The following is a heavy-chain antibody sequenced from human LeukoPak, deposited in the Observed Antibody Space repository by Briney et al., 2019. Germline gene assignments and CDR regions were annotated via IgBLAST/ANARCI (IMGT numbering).Heavy chain of an antibody. CDR2: IYYSGST. D-gene: IGHD3-22*01. CDR1: GDSFSYFY. J-gene: IGHJ6*03. Sequence: SETLSLTCTVSGDSFSYFYWSWIRQPPGKGLEWIGYIYYSGSTNYNPSLKSRVTISVDTSKNQFSLKLSSVTAADTAVYYCAATVVVITTRLPSWYYYYMDVWGKGTTVTVSS. CDR3: AATVVVITTRLPSWYYYYMDV. V-gene: IGHV4-59*01.